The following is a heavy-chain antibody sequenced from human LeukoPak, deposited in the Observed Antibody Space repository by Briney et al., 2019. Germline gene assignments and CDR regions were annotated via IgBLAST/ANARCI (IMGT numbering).Heavy chain of an antibody. CDR2: ISSSGGSS. Sequence: GGSLRLSCAASGFTFSSYAMSWVRQAPGKGLEWVSAISSSGGSSYSADSVKGRFTISRNNSKNTLYLQMNSLRAEDTAVYFCAKVGPPTSMVSYCDYWGQGTLVTVSS. CDR3: AKVGPPTSMVSYCDY. J-gene: IGHJ4*02. CDR1: GFTFSSYA. D-gene: IGHD5-18*01. V-gene: IGHV3-23*01.